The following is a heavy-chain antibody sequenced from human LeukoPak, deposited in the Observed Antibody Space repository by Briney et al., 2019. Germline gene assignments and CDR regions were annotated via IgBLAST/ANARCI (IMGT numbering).Heavy chain of an antibody. Sequence: AASVKVSCKASGCTFTSYYMHWVRQAPGQGLEWMGIINPSGGSTSYAQKFQGRVTMTRDTSTSTVYMELSSLRSEDTAVYYCARDEVGAPPVPPGGGGDYWGQGTLVTVSS. CDR1: GCTFTSYY. CDR2: INPSGGST. CDR3: ARDEVGAPPVPPGGGGDY. J-gene: IGHJ4*02. D-gene: IGHD1-26*01. V-gene: IGHV1-46*01.